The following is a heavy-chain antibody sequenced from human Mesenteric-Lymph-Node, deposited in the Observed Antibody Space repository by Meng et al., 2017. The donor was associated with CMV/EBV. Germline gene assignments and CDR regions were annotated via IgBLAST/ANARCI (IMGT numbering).Heavy chain of an antibody. J-gene: IGHJ4*02. Sequence: KVSCKASGGRFSIYAISWVRQAPGQGLEWMGWINTNTGNPTYAQGFTGRFVFSLDTSVSAAYLEISSLRTEDTAVYYCARGMVRGDFWGQGALVTVSS. V-gene: IGHV7-4-1*02. CDR2: INTNTGNP. CDR1: GGRFSIYA. CDR3: ARGMVRGDF. D-gene: IGHD3-10*01.